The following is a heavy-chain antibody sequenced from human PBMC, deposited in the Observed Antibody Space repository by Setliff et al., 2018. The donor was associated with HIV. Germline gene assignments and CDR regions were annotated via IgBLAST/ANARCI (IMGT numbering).Heavy chain of an antibody. CDR1: GFIFSDYH. CDR2: ISTGGSTK. D-gene: IGHD3-10*01. V-gene: IGHV3-11*01. CDR3: ARSVQFGFDL. J-gene: IGHJ2*01. Sequence: GGSLRLSCAASGFIFSDYHMSWIRQAPGKGLEWVSYISTGGSTKYYADSVKGRFTISRDNAKNSLSLQMNSLRAEDTAVYYCARSVQFGFDLWGRGTLVTVSS.